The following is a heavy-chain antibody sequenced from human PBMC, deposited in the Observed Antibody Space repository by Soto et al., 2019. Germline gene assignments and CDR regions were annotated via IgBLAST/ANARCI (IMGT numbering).Heavy chain of an antibody. D-gene: IGHD2-15*01. CDR2: ISAYNGNT. CDR3: ARVGCAVVVAATGWFDP. V-gene: IGHV1-18*01. Sequence: ASVKVSCKASGYTFTSYGISWVRQAPGQGLEWMGWISAYNGNTNYAQKLQGRVTMTTDTSTSTAYMELRSLRSDDTALYYCARVGCAVVVAATGWFDPWGQGSLVTVSS. J-gene: IGHJ5*02. CDR1: GYTFTSYG.